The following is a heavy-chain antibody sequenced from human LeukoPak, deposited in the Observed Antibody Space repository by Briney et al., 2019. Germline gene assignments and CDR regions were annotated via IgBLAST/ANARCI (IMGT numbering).Heavy chain of an antibody. J-gene: IGHJ3*02. CDR3: AREDGGDTFDI. D-gene: IGHD2-15*01. Sequence: GGSLRLSCAASGFTFSSYEMNWVRQAPGKGLEWVSYISSSASTTYYADSVKGRFTTSRDNAKNSLYLQMNSLRAEDTAVYYCAREDGGDTFDIWGQGTVVTVSS. V-gene: IGHV3-48*03. CDR2: ISSSASTT. CDR1: GFTFSSYE.